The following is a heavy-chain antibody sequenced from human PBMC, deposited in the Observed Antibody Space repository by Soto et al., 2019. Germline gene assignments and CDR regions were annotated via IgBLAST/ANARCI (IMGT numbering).Heavy chain of an antibody. D-gene: IGHD5-12*01. CDR1: GFTVSSNY. CDR3: ARDFKGVVATTYDYYYYYMDV. V-gene: IGHV3-66*01. CDR2: IYSGGST. Sequence: GGSLRLSCAASGFTVSSNYMSWVRQAPGKGLEWVSVIYSGGSTYYADSVKGRFTISRDNSKNTLYLQMNSLRAEDTAVYYCARDFKGVVATTYDYYYYYMDVWGKGTTVTVSS. J-gene: IGHJ6*03.